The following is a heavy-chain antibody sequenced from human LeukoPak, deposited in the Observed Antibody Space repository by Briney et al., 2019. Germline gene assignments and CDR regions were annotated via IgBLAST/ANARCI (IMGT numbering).Heavy chain of an antibody. V-gene: IGHV1-2*02. CDR3: ASDLPYYGSGSYIDAFDI. J-gene: IGHJ3*02. D-gene: IGHD3-10*01. Sequence: ASVKVSCKASGYTFTGYYMHWVRQAPGQGLEWMGWINPNSGGTNYAQKFQDRVTMTRDTSISTAYMELSRLRSDDTAVYYCASDLPYYGSGSYIDAFDIWGQGTMVTVSS. CDR2: INPNSGGT. CDR1: GYTFTGYY.